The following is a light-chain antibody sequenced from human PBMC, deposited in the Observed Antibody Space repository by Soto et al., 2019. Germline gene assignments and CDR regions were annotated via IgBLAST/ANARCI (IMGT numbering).Light chain of an antibody. J-gene: IGLJ1*01. CDR2: GNN. CDR1: SSNIGAGFD. Sequence: QSVLTQPPSVSGAPGQRVSISCSGSSSNIGAGFDVHWYQQLPGTAPKLLIYGNNNRPSRVPDRFSGSKSGTSASLAITGLQAEDEADYYCQSYDSSLSGYVFGTGTKLTVL. CDR3: QSYDSSLSGYV. V-gene: IGLV1-40*01.